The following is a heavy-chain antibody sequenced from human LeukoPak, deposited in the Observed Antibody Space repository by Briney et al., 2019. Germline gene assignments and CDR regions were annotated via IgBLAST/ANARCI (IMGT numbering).Heavy chain of an antibody. V-gene: IGHV3-30*03. J-gene: IGHJ4*02. Sequence: GGSLRLSCAASGFTFSNYGIHWVRQAPGKGLEWVAVISYGGSNKYADSVKGRFTISRDNSKNTLYLQMNSLRTEDTAVYYCATTLGSGWKFDYWGQGTLVTVSS. CDR2: ISYGGSNK. CDR3: ATTLGSGWKFDY. D-gene: IGHD6-19*01. CDR1: GFTFSNYG.